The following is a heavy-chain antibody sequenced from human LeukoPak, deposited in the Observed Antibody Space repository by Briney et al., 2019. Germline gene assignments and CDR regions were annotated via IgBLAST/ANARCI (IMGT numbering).Heavy chain of an antibody. D-gene: IGHD2-15*01. CDR2: IKEDGSEK. CDR3: AREGDYYCSGGSCYDY. CDR1: GFTFSSYW. J-gene: IGHJ4*02. Sequence: GGSLRLSCAASGFTFSSYWMSWVRQAPGKGLEWVANIKEDGSEKYYVDSVKSRLTISRDNAKNSVYLQMNSLRAEDTAVYYCAREGDYYCSGGSCYDYWGQGTLVTVSS. V-gene: IGHV3-7*01.